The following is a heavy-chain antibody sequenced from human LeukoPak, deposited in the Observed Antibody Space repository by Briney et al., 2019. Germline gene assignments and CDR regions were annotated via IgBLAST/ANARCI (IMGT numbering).Heavy chain of an antibody. Sequence: GASVKVSCKASGGTFSSYAINWVRQARGQGLEWMGGIIPIFGTATYAQTYQGRVTITADESTSTAYMELSSLKSEDTAVYYCAGDRRLDGDPGYMDVWGKGTTVSISS. V-gene: IGHV1-69*01. CDR1: GGTFSSYA. J-gene: IGHJ6*04. D-gene: IGHD4-17*01. CDR3: AGDRRLDGDPGYMDV. CDR2: IIPIFGTA.